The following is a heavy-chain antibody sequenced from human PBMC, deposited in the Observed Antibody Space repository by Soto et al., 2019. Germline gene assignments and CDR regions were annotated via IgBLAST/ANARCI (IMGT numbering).Heavy chain of an antibody. CDR3: ARDNGVRRQRMAV. CDR1: GLSVSSNY. J-gene: IGHJ6*02. CDR2: IHSGGRT. Sequence: GGSLRLSCAASGLSVSSNYMSWVRQAPGKGLEWVSIIHSGGRTYYADTVRGRFTISRDNSKNTLYLQMDSLRAEDTAVYYCARDNGVRRQRMAVSAQGTTDIVSS. D-gene: IGHD3-10*01. V-gene: IGHV3-53*01.